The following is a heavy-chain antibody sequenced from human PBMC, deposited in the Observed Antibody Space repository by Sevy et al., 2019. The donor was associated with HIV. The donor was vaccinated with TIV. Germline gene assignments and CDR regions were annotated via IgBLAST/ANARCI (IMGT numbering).Heavy chain of an antibody. CDR1: GFTFDDYG. V-gene: IGHV3-20*04. CDR3: ARYYDSSGYYGFDY. CDR2: INWNGANI. J-gene: IGHJ4*02. Sequence: GGSLRLSCEASGFTFDDYGMSWVRQAPGKGLEWVSGINWNGANIAYADSVRGRFTISRDNAKKSLYLQMNSLRVEDTALYYCARYYDSSGYYGFDYWGQGTLVTVSS. D-gene: IGHD3-22*01.